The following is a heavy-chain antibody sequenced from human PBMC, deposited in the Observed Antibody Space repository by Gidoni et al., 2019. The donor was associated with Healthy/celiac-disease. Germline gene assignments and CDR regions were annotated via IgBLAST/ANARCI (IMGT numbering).Heavy chain of an antibody. CDR1: GGSISRSSYY. Sequence: QLQLQESGPGLVKPSETLSLTCTVSGGSISRSSYYWGWIRPPPGKGLEWIGSIYYSGSTYYNPSLKSRVTISVDTSKNQFSLKLSSVTAADTAVYYCARVFRRNWFDPWGQGTLVTVSS. J-gene: IGHJ5*02. V-gene: IGHV4-39*01. CDR2: IYYSGST. CDR3: ARVFRRNWFDP.